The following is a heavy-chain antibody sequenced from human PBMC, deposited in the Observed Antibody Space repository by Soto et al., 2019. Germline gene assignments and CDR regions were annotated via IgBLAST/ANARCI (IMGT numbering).Heavy chain of an antibody. CDR2: IIPIFGTA. Sequence: SVKVSCKASGGTFSSYAISWVRQAPGQGLEWMGGIIPIFGTANYAQKFQGRVTITADESTSTAYMELSSLRSEDTAVYYCARGSPQYGDPRYNWFDPWGQGTLVTVSS. V-gene: IGHV1-69*13. D-gene: IGHD4-17*01. CDR1: GGTFSSYA. CDR3: ARGSPQYGDPRYNWFDP. J-gene: IGHJ5*02.